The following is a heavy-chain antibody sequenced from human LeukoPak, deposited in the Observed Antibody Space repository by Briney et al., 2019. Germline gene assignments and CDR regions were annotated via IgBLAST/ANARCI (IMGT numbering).Heavy chain of an antibody. D-gene: IGHD3-16*01. Sequence: SETLSLTCTVSGGSISNYYWSWVRQPPGKGLEWIGYIHYSGSTSYKPSLKSRVNISVDTSNNQFSLKLSSVTAADTAVYYCARYYDYVWGSYPPGLSMDVWGKGTTVTISS. CDR1: GGSISNYY. V-gene: IGHV4-59*12. J-gene: IGHJ6*03. CDR3: ARYYDYVWGSYPPGLSMDV. CDR2: IHYSGST.